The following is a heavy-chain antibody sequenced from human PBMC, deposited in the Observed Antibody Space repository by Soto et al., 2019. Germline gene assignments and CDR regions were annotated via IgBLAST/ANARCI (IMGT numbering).Heavy chain of an antibody. CDR3: ARDRQPDGIWTFDY. CDR2: ISGRGSNP. D-gene: IGHD2-15*01. J-gene: IGHJ4*02. Sequence: GGSLRLSCAASGFTFSSYAMSWVRQAPGQGLEWVSAISGRGSNPYYADSVKGRFTISRDNSRNILYLQMNSLGVDDTALYYCARDRQPDGIWTFDYWGRGIQVTVSS. CDR1: GFTFSSYA. V-gene: IGHV3-23*01.